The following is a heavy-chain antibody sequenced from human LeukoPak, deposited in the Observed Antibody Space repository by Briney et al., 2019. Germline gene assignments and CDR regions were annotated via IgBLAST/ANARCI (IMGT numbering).Heavy chain of an antibody. CDR3: ARHVDPGIAAHPFDY. V-gene: IGHV4-39*01. CDR1: GGSISSSSYY. Sequence: SETLSLACTVSGGSISSSSYYWGWIRQPPGKGLEWIGSIYYSGSTYYNPSLKSRVTISVDTSKNQFSLKLSSVTAADTAVYYCARHVDPGIAAHPFDYWGQGTLVTVSS. CDR2: IYYSGST. J-gene: IGHJ4*02. D-gene: IGHD6-13*01.